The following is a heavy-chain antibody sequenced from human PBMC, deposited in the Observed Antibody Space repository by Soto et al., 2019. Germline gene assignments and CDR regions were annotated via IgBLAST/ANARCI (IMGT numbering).Heavy chain of an antibody. V-gene: IGHV3-53*01. CDR1: GFDVTTNC. CDR2: VCTGGAT. D-gene: IGHD1-1*01. CDR3: VRDKRTISGIFPGY. Sequence: PGGSLRLSCVGSGFDVTTNCMRWVRQAPGKGLECVSIVCTGGATHYADSVKGRFTISRDRSKNTVHLQMNNVRAEETAVYYCVRDKRTISGIFPGYWGQGTQVTVSS. J-gene: IGHJ4*02.